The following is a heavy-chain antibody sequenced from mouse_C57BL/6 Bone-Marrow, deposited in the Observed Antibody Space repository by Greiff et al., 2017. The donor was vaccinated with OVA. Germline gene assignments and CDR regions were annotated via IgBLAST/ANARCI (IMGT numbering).Heavy chain of an antibody. CDR3: VTILRPYFDY. J-gene: IGHJ2*01. Sequence: VQLQQPGAELVKPGASVKLSCKASGYTFTSYWMHWVKQRPGQGLEWIGMIHPNSVSTNYNEKFKSKATLTVDKSSSTAYMQLRSLTSEDSAVYYCVTILRPYFDYWGQGTTLTVSS. V-gene: IGHV1-64*01. CDR1: GYTFTSYW. CDR2: IHPNSVST. D-gene: IGHD1-1*01.